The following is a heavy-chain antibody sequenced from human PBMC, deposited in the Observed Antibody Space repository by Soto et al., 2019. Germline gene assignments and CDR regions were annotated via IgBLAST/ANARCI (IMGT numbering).Heavy chain of an antibody. V-gene: IGHV3-23*01. CDR3: AQIKRKSGSTGALTWFDP. J-gene: IGHJ5*02. CDR2: ISGSGGRT. CDR1: GFTFSSYA. D-gene: IGHD6-25*01. Sequence: EVQLLESGGGLVQPGGSLRLSCAASGFTFSSYAMSWVRQAPGKGLEWVSAISGSGGRTYYADSVKGRFTISRDNSKNTLYLQLKRLRAEDTAVYYCAQIKRKSGSTGALTWFDPWGQGTLVTVSS.